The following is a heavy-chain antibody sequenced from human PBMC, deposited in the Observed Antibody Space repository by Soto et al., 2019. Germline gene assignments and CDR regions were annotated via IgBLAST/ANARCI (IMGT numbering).Heavy chain of an antibody. D-gene: IGHD3-22*01. Sequence: SETLSLTCTGSGGSISSYYWNWVRQPAGEGLEWIGRIYSSGSTNYNPSPKSRVTMSVDTSKNQLSLKLTSVTAADTAVYYCARSRTSDTSNYYYYFDYWGQGALVTVSS. CDR3: ARSRTSDTSNYYYYFDY. CDR1: GGSISSYY. J-gene: IGHJ4*02. V-gene: IGHV4-4*07. CDR2: IYSSGST.